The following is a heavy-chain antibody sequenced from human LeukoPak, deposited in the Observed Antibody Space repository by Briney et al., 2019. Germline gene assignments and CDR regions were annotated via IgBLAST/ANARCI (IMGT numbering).Heavy chain of an antibody. D-gene: IGHD5/OR15-5a*01. CDR1: GGSISSSSYY. Sequence: SETLSLTCTVSGGSISSSSYYWGWIRQPPGKGLEWIGSIYYSGSTYYNPSLKSRVTISVDTSKNQFSLRLTSVTAADTAVYFCATLVSTRYYFDYWGQRTLVTVSS. V-gene: IGHV4-39*01. CDR3: ATLVSTRYYFDY. CDR2: IYYSGST. J-gene: IGHJ4*02.